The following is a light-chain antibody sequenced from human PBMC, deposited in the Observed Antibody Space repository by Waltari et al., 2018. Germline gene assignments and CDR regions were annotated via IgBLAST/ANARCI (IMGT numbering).Light chain of an antibody. CDR2: DAS. V-gene: IGKV3-15*01. J-gene: IGKJ1*01. CDR1: QSVSSN. Sequence: EVVMTQSPATLSVSPGDRATLSCRASQSVSSNLAWYQQKPGQAPRLLIYDASTRATGIPGRFSGSGSGTEFTLTISTMQSEDFAVYYCQQYNNWPLTFGQGTKVEIK. CDR3: QQYNNWPLT.